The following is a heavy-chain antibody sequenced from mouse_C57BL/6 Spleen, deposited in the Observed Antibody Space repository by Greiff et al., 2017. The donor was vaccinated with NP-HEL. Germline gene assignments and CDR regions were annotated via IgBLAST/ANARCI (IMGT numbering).Heavy chain of an antibody. CDR2: IYPGDGDT. CDR3: ARPDGSRFHWYFDV. Sequence: VMLVESGAELVKPGASVKISCKASGYAFSSYWMNWVKQRPGKGLEWIGQIYPGDGDTNYNGKFKGKATLTADKSSSTAYMQLSSLTSEDSAVYFCARPDGSRFHWYFDVWGTGTTVTVSS. D-gene: IGHD1-1*01. CDR1: GYAFSSYW. V-gene: IGHV1-80*01. J-gene: IGHJ1*03.